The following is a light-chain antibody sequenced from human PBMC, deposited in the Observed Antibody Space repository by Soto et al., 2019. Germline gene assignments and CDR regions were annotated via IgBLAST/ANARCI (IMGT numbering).Light chain of an antibody. CDR3: NSHTSSGFRV. J-gene: IGLJ1*01. V-gene: IGLV2-11*01. CDR1: SSDVGGYNY. Sequence: QSALTQPRSVSGSPGQSVTISCTGTSSDVGGYNYVSWYQQHPGKAPKLMIYDVSKRPSGVPDRFSGSKSGNTASLTISGLQAEDEADYYCNSHTSSGFRVFGTGTKVTVL. CDR2: DVS.